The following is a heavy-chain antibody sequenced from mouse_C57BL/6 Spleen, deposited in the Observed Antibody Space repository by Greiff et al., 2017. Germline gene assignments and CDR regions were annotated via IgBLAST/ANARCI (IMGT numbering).Heavy chain of an antibody. CDR2: IDPSDSYT. CDR3: ARGRGTTVVRYDYDSYWYFDV. CDR1: GYTFTSYW. D-gene: IGHD1-1*01. Sequence: QVQLQQPGAELVMPGASVKLSCKASGYTFTSYWMPWVKQRPGQGLEWIGEIDPSDSYTNYTQNFKGKSTLTVDKSSSTAYMQLSSLTSEDSAVYYCARGRGTTVVRYDYDSYWYFDVWGTGTTVTVSS. J-gene: IGHJ1*03. V-gene: IGHV1-69*01.